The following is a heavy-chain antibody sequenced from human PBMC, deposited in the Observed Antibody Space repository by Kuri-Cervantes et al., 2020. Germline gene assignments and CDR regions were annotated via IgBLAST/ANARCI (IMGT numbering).Heavy chain of an antibody. D-gene: IGHD3-10*01. CDR1: GYTFTSYC. CDR2: INPSGGST. CDR3: ARDHFGELSHAFDI. V-gene: IGHV1-46*01. J-gene: IGHJ3*02. Sequence: ASVKVSCKASGYTFTSYCMHWVRQAPGQGLEWMGIINPSGGSTSYAQKFQGRVTITADKSTSTAYMELSSLRSEDTAVYYCARDHFGELSHAFDIWGQGTMVTVSS.